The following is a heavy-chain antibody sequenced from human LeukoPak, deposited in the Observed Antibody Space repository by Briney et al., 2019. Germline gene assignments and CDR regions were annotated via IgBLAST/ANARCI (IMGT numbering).Heavy chain of an antibody. Sequence: PSETLSLTCTVSGGSISSSSYYWGWIRQPPGKGLEWIGSIYYSGSTYYNPSLKSRVTISVDTSKNQFSLKLSSVTAADTAVYYCARFTKSYSSSWYSGLGAFDIWGQGTMVTVSS. D-gene: IGHD6-13*01. CDR3: ARFTKSYSSSWYSGLGAFDI. CDR2: IYYSGST. J-gene: IGHJ3*02. CDR1: GGSISSSSYY. V-gene: IGHV4-39*01.